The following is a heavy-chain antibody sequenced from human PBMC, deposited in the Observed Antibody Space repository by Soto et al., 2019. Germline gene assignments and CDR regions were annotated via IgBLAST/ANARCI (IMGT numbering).Heavy chain of an antibody. CDR3: ARRDSGSYYSYYFYGMDV. J-gene: IGHJ6*02. D-gene: IGHD1-26*01. CDR1: GYSFTSYW. CDR2: IDPSSSYT. V-gene: IGHV5-10-1*01. Sequence: ESLKISCKGSGYSFTSYWISWVRQMPGQGLEWEGKIDPSSSYTNYSPSFKVHVTISADKSISTAYLQWSSQKATDTAMNYCARRDSGSYYSYYFYGMDVWGQGTTVTVSS.